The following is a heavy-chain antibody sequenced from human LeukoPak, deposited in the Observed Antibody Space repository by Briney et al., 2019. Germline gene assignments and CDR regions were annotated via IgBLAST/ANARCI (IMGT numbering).Heavy chain of an antibody. CDR2: INHSGST. V-gene: IGHV4-34*01. J-gene: IGHJ6*03. CDR3: AVDYGDYYYYYMDV. Sequence: SETLSLTCAVYGGSFSGYYWSWIRQPPGKGLEWIGEINHSGSTNYNPSLKSRVTISVDTSKNQFSLKLSSVTAADTAVYYCAVDYGDYYYYYMDVWGKGSTVTVSS. D-gene: IGHD4-17*01. CDR1: GGSFSGYY.